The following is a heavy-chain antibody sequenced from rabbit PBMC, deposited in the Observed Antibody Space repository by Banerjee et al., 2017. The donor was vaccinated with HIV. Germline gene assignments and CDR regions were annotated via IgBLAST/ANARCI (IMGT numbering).Heavy chain of an antibody. CDR1: GFSFSNKAV. CDR3: ARDDAGDSGLAFNL. Sequence: QEQLVESGGGLVKPEESLTLTCTASGFSFSNKAVMCWVRQAPGKGLEWIGIIYAGSGSTDYASWAKGRFTISKTSSTTVTLQMTSLTAADTATYFCARDDAGDSGLAFNLWGPGTLVTVS. V-gene: IGHV1S45*01. D-gene: IGHD7-1*01. CDR2: IYAGSGST. J-gene: IGHJ4*01.